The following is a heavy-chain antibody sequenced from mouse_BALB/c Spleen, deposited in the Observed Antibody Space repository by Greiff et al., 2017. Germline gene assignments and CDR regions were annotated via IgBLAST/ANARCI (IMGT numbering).Heavy chain of an antibody. D-gene: IGHD2-2*01. CDR3: AFYYGYTFAY. J-gene: IGHJ3*01. CDR2: IDPANGNT. Sequence: EVQLQESGAELVKPGASVKLSCTASGFNIKDTYMHWVKQRPEQGLEWIGRIDPANGNTKYDPKFQGKATITADTSSNTAYLQLSSLTSEDTAVYYCAFYYGYTFAYWGQGTLVTVSA. V-gene: IGHV14-3*02. CDR1: GFNIKDTY.